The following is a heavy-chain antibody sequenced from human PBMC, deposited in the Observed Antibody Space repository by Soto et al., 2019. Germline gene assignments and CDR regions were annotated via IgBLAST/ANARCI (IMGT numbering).Heavy chain of an antibody. D-gene: IGHD5-12*01. Sequence: QVQLVQSGAEVRKPGASVTVSCRSSGDSFNDYYIHWVRQAPGQGFEWMGWINPNGGVTKYAQKFQGWVSMTRATSIRTVYMQLSRLRSDDTAVYYCARESGGATATLDYYYFYMDVWGTGTTVTGSS. CDR2: INPNGGVT. V-gene: IGHV1-2*04. J-gene: IGHJ6*03. CDR1: GDSFNDYY. CDR3: ARESGGATATLDYYYFYMDV.